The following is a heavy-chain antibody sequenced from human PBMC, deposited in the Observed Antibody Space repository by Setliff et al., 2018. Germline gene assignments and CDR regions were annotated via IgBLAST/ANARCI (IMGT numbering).Heavy chain of an antibody. D-gene: IGHD3-22*01. V-gene: IGHV3-23*01. Sequence: GGSLRLSCAASGFTFSNYAMSWVRQAPGKGLEWVSAIDESGGGTRYYADSVKGRFTISRDNANQSLYLQMNSLRAEDTAVYYCARLALTGYDSSGYYYALEYYYYMDVWGKGTTVTVSS. CDR3: ARLALTGYDSSGYYYALEYYYYMDV. CDR1: GFTFSNYA. CDR2: IDESGGGTR. J-gene: IGHJ6*03.